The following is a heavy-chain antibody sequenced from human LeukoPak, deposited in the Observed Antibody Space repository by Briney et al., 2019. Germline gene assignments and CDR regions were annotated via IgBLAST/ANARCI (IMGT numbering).Heavy chain of an antibody. CDR2: VRNKVTGYTT. D-gene: IGHD1-26*01. Sequence: GGSLRLSCAASGFTFSDYYMDWVRQAPGKGLERVGRVRNKVTGYTTEYAASVKGRFTISRDDSKNSLYLQMNSLKTEDTAVYYCARVSGSYDYWGQGTLVTVSS. CDR3: ARVSGSYDY. J-gene: IGHJ4*02. V-gene: IGHV3-72*01. CDR1: GFTFSDYY.